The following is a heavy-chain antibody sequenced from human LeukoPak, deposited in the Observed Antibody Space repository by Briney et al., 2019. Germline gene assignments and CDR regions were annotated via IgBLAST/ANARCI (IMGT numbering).Heavy chain of an antibody. V-gene: IGHV1-2*02. D-gene: IGHD3-22*01. J-gene: IGHJ4*02. CDR3: ARAPGGMIAYFDY. CDR2: INPNSGGT. CDR1: GYTFTGYY. Sequence: ASVKVSCKASGYTFTGYYMHWVRQAPGQGLEWMGWINPNSGGTNYAQKFQGRVTMTRDTSISTAYMELSRLRSDDTAVYYCARAPGGMIAYFDYWGQGTLVTVSS.